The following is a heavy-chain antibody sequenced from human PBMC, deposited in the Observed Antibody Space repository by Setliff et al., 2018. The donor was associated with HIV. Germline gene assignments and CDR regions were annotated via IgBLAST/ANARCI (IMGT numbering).Heavy chain of an antibody. Sequence: PSETLSLTCSVSGDSISSGSYYWSWIRLPAGKGLEWIGQIHTTGSTNYNPSLKSRVTISMDTSKNQFSLNLNSVTATDTAVYYCAKRTFGSGWLDPWGQGTLVTVSS. CDR3: AKRTFGSGWLDP. CDR1: GDSISSGSYY. V-gene: IGHV4-61*09. D-gene: IGHD3-16*01. J-gene: IGHJ5*02. CDR2: IHTTGST.